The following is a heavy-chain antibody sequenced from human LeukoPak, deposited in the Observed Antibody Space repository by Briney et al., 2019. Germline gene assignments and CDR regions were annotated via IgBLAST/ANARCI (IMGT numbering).Heavy chain of an antibody. CDR1: GYTFTSYG. CDR3: AIDGPMSGSYRYFDY. D-gene: IGHD1-26*01. Sequence: ASVKVSCKASGYTFTSYGISWVRQAPGQGLEWMGWFSAYNGNTNYAQKLQGRVTMTTDTSTSTAYMELRSLRSDDTAVYYCAIDGPMSGSYRYFDYWGQGTLVTVSS. J-gene: IGHJ4*02. V-gene: IGHV1-18*01. CDR2: FSAYNGNT.